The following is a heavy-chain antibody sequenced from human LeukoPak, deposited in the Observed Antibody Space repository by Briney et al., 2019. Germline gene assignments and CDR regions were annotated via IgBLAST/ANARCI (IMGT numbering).Heavy chain of an antibody. Sequence: GRSLRLSCAASGFTFSSYGMHWVRQAPGKGLEWVAVISYDGSNKYYADSVKGRFTISRDNSKNTLYLQLNSLRADDTAVYYCARGYCSSTSCYGDAFDIWGQGTMVTVSS. CDR1: GFTFSSYG. D-gene: IGHD2-2*01. CDR3: ARGYCSSTSCYGDAFDI. CDR2: ISYDGSNK. V-gene: IGHV3-30*03. J-gene: IGHJ3*02.